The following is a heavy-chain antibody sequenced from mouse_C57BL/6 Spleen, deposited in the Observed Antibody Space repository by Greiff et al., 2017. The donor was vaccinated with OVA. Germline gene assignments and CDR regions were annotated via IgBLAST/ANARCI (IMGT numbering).Heavy chain of an antibody. Sequence: EVMLVESEGGLVQPGRSMKLSCTASGFTFSDYYMAWVRQVPEKGLEWVANINYDGSSTYYLDSLKSRFIISRDNAKNILYLQMSSLKSEDTATYYCASARSNGYSQYWYFDVWGTGTTVTVSS. CDR3: ASARSNGYSQYWYFDV. D-gene: IGHD2-3*01. V-gene: IGHV5-16*01. CDR2: INYDGSST. J-gene: IGHJ1*03. CDR1: GFTFSDYY.